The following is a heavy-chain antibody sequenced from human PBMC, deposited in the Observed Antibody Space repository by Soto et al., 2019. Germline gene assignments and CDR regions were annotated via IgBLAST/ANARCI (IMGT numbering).Heavy chain of an antibody. CDR3: AKLQAYSYGPGAYFDY. V-gene: IGHV4-4*02. Sequence: SETLSLTCGVFGGSISNSNWWTWVRQPPGKGLEWIGEIYHSGSTNYNSSLMSRVTRSLDKVNNQFSLKLTSVTAADTAVYYCAKLQAYSYGPGAYFDYWGQGTLVTVSS. J-gene: IGHJ4*02. CDR2: IYHSGST. D-gene: IGHD5-18*01. CDR1: GGSISNSNW.